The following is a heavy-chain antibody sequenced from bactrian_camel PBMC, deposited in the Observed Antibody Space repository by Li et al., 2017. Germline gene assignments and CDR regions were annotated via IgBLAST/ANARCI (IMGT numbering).Heavy chain of an antibody. CDR1: GYTY. D-gene: IGHD2*01. J-gene: IGHJ4*01. Sequence: SGGGSVQAGGSLRLSCTVSGYTYMGWFRQRPGKRREGVAAIDGDGNTAYVDSVKSRLTISRDNARHTLYLQMDSQNSEDTAVYYCAAADERRLGGYREQNLYNNWGQGTQVTVS. V-gene: IGHV3S10*01. CDR2: IDGDGNT. CDR3: AAADERRLGGYREQNLYNN.